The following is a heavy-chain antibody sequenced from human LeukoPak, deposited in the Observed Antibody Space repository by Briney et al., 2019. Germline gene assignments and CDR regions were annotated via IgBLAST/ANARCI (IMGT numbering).Heavy chain of an antibody. Sequence: GGALRLSCEGPAFIFGGHGINWVRQPAGKGLEWVAGITPSGDTSYYADSVRGRFTISRDNSKSIVSLQMNSLRAEDTAVYYCARQAVARPFDLWGQGTMVAVSS. CDR1: AFIFGGHG. V-gene: IGHV3-23*01. CDR2: ITPSGDTS. J-gene: IGHJ3*01. CDR3: ARQAVARPFDL.